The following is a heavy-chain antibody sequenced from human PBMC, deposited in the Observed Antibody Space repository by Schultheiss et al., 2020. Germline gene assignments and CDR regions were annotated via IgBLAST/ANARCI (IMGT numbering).Heavy chain of an antibody. CDR2: IRSKAYGGTT. J-gene: IGHJ5*02. V-gene: IGHV3-49*03. Sequence: GGSLRLSCTASGFTFGDYAMSWFRQAPGKGLEWVGFIRSKAYGGTTEYAASVKGRFTISRDDSKSIAYLQMNSLRAEDTAVYYCARDQAKAPWGQGTLVTVSS. CDR1: GFTFGDYA. CDR3: ARDQAKAP.